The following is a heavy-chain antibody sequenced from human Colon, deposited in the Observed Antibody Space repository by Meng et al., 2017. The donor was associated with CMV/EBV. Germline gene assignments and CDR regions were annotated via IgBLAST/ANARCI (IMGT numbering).Heavy chain of an antibody. Sequence: GSLRLSCTVSGGSISSTRYYWGWIRQSPGKGLEWIGYIYYSGSTNYNPSLKSRVTVSLDTSKNQFSLKLSSVTAADTAVYYCARVQWLGAIDYWGQGTLVTVSS. V-gene: IGHV4-61*05. CDR1: GGSISSTRYY. D-gene: IGHD6-19*01. CDR3: ARVQWLGAIDY. CDR2: IYYSGST. J-gene: IGHJ4*02.